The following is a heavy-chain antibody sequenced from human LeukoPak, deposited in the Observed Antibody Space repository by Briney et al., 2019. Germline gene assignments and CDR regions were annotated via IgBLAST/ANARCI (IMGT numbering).Heavy chain of an antibody. CDR2: IIPILGIA. CDR3: ARGEVVPAAPFDY. CDR1: GGTFSSYA. J-gene: IGHJ4*02. D-gene: IGHD2-2*01. Sequence: GASVKVSCKASGGTFSSYAISWVRQAPGQGLEWIGRIIPILGIANYAQKFQGRVTITADKSTSTAYMELSSLRSEDTAVYYCARGEVVPAAPFDYWGQGTLVTVSS. V-gene: IGHV1-69*04.